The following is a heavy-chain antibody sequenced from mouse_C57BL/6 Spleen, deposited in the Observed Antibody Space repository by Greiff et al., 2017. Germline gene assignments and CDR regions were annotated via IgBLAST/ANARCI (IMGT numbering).Heavy chain of an antibody. J-gene: IGHJ1*03. D-gene: IGHD1-1*01. CDR3: ARGTTVVAKGYVDV. CDR1: GYTFPSYW. V-gene: IGHV1-64*01. Sequence: VQLVESGAELVKPGASVKLSCKASGYTFPSYWMHWVKQRPGQGLEWIGMIYPNSGSTNYNEKFKSKATLTGDKSSSTAYMQLSSLTSEDSAVYYCARGTTVVAKGYVDVWGTGTTVTVSS. CDR2: IYPNSGST.